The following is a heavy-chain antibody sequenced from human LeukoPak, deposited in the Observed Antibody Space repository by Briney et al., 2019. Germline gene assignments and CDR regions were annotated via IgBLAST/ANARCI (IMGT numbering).Heavy chain of an antibody. CDR3: ARDLVVPVAGT. D-gene: IGHD6-19*01. Sequence: GGSLRLSCAASGFTFSSYAMSWVRQAPGKGLEWVANIKQDGSEKSYVDSVKGRFTISRDNTKNSLYLQMNSLRAEDTAVYYCARDLVVPVAGTWGQGTMVTVSS. V-gene: IGHV3-7*01. CDR2: IKQDGSEK. J-gene: IGHJ3*01. CDR1: GFTFSSYA.